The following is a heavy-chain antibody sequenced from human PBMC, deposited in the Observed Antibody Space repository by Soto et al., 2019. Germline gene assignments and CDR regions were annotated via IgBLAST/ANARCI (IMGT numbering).Heavy chain of an antibody. CDR2: IYYAGST. Sequence: SETLSLTCTVSGGSISPYYWSWIRQAPGKGLEWIGYIYYAGSTSYNPSLKGRVTISVDTSKNQFSLKLSSVTAADTAVYYCARPHGGSSGWDNWFDPWGQGTLVTVSS. J-gene: IGHJ5*02. CDR3: ARPHGGSSGWDNWFDP. CDR1: GGSISPYY. D-gene: IGHD6-25*01. V-gene: IGHV4-59*01.